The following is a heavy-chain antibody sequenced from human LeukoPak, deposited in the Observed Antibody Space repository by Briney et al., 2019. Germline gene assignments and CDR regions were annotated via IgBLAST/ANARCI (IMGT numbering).Heavy chain of an antibody. D-gene: IGHD4-17*01. CDR1: GFSFSSYA. J-gene: IGHJ2*01. V-gene: IGHV3-48*04. Sequence: PGGSLRLSCAASGFSFSSYAMSWVRQAPGKGLEWVSYISSSGSTIYYADSVKGRFTISRDNAKNALYLQMNSLRAEDTAVYYCARDGFYGSWYFDLWGRGTLVTVSS. CDR3: ARDGFYGSWYFDL. CDR2: ISSSGSTI.